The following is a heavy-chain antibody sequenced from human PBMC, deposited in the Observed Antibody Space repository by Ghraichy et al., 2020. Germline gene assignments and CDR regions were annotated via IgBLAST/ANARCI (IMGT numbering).Heavy chain of an antibody. CDR3: SKGGFWSGYSY. Sequence: SETLSLTCAVYGGSFSGYYWIWIRQPPGKGLEWIGEINHSGSTNYNPSLKSRVTISVDTSKNQFSLKLSSVTAADTAVYYCSKGGFWSGYSYWGQGTLVTVSS. V-gene: IGHV4-34*01. D-gene: IGHD3-3*01. CDR1: GGSFSGYY. J-gene: IGHJ4*02. CDR2: INHSGST.